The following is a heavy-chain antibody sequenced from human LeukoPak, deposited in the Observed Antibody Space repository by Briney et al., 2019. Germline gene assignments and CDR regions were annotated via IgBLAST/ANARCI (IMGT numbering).Heavy chain of an antibody. D-gene: IGHD4-17*01. CDR3: ARVAADYGDLADY. Sequence: SETLSLTCAVYGGSFSGYYWSWIRQPPGKRLEWIGEINHSGSTNYNPSLKSRVTISVDTSKNQFSLKLSSVTAADTAVYYCARVAADYGDLADYWGQGTLVTVSS. V-gene: IGHV4-34*01. CDR1: GGSFSGYY. CDR2: INHSGST. J-gene: IGHJ4*02.